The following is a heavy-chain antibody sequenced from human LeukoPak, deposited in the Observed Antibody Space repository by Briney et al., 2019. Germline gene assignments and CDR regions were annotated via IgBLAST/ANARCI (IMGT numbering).Heavy chain of an antibody. Sequence: SETLSLTCTVSGASSSSYYWTWIRQPPGKGLEWIGYIYTSGSPNYSPSLKSRATISLDTSKNQFSLKLSSVTAADTAVYYCVRQDQGATWFDPWGQGILVTVSS. J-gene: IGHJ5*02. CDR3: VRQDQGATWFDP. CDR1: GASSSSYY. CDR2: IYTSGSP. V-gene: IGHV4-4*09. D-gene: IGHD1-26*01.